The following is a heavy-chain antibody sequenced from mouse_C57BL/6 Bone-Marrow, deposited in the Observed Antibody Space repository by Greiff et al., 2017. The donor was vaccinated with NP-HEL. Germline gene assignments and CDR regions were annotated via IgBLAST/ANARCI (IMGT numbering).Heavy chain of an antibody. V-gene: IGHV5-4*01. Sequence: EVQLQESGGGLVKPGGSLKLSCAASGFTFSSYAMSWVRQTPEKRLEWVATISDGGSYTYYPDNVKGRFTISRDNAKNNLYLQMSHLKSEDTAMYYCARECDYDGDYAMDYWGQGTSVTVSS. CDR2: ISDGGSYT. CDR3: ARECDYDGDYAMDY. CDR1: GFTFSSYA. J-gene: IGHJ4*01. D-gene: IGHD2-4*01.